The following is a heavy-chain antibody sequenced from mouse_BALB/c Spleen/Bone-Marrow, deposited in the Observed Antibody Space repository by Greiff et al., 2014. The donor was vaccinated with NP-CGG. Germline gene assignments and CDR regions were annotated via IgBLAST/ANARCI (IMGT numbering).Heavy chain of an antibody. Sequence: EVQLVESGGGLVQPGSSLRLSCATSGFTFTDYYMSWVRQPPGKALEWLGFIRNKANGYTTEYSASVKGRFTISRDNSQSILYLQMNTLRAEDSATYYCARDRRYDLAWFAYWGQGTLVTVSA. CDR2: IRNKANGYTT. V-gene: IGHV7-3*02. CDR1: GFTFTDYY. D-gene: IGHD2-14*01. J-gene: IGHJ3*01. CDR3: ARDRRYDLAWFAY.